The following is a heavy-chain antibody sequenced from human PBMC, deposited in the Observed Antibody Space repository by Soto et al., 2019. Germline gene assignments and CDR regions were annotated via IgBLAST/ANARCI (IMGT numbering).Heavy chain of an antibody. CDR2: FDPEDGET. V-gene: IGHV1-24*01. Sequence: GASVTVSCTVSGYTLTELSMHWVRQAPGKGLEWMGGFDPEDGETIYAQKFQGRVTMTEDTSTDTAYMELSSLRSEDTAVYYCATGPHIITSLDYWGQGTLVTVSS. J-gene: IGHJ4*02. D-gene: IGHD3-22*01. CDR3: ATGPHIITSLDY. CDR1: GYTLTELS.